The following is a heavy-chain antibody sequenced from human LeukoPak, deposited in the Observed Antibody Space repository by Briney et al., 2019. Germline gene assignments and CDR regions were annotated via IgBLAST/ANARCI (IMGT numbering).Heavy chain of an antibody. D-gene: IGHD2-2*01. Sequence: PGGSLRLSCAASGFTFSSYGMHWVRQAPGKGLEWVAFIRYDGSNKYYADSVKGRFTISRDNSKNTLYLQMNSLRAEDTAVYYCAKGQRSRYCSSTSCSFDYWGQGTLVTVSS. CDR3: AKGQRSRYCSSTSCSFDY. CDR2: IRYDGSNK. CDR1: GFTFSSYG. J-gene: IGHJ4*02. V-gene: IGHV3-30*02.